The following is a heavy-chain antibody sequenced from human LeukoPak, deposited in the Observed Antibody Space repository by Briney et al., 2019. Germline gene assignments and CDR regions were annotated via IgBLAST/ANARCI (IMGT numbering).Heavy chain of an antibody. CDR2: IIPLFGTA. CDR1: GGALSSYA. V-gene: IGHV1-69*13. CDR3: AILQRAHYSGMDV. J-gene: IGHJ6*02. Sequence: SVKVSCKGYGGALSSYAISWVRLAPGLAIEWMGGIIPLFGTANYAQKFQGRVTITADDSTSTAYMELSSLRSEDTAVYYCAILQRAHYSGMDVWGQGTTVTVSS.